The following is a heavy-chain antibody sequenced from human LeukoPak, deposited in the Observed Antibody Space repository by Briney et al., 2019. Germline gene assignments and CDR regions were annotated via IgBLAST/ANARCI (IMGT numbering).Heavy chain of an antibody. CDR3: ARDRRDILTGHFDY. V-gene: IGHV1-69*01. CDR2: IIPIFGTA. D-gene: IGHD3-9*01. J-gene: IGHJ4*02. CDR1: GGTFSSYA. Sequence: SVKVSCKASGGTFSSYAISWVRQAPGQGLEWMGGIIPIFGTANYAQKFQGRVTITADESTSTAYMELSSLRSEDTAVYYCARDRRDILTGHFDYWGQGTLVTVSS.